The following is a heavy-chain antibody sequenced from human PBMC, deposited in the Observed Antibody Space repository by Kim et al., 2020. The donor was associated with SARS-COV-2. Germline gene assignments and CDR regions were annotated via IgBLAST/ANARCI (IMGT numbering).Heavy chain of an antibody. V-gene: IGHV4-34*01. CDR3: ARGTRQWLVRGPYYYYMDV. J-gene: IGHJ6*03. Sequence: SETLSLTCAVYGGSFSGYYWSWIRQPPGTGLEWIGEINHSGSTNYNPSLKSRVTISVDTSKNQFSLKLSSVTAADTAVYYCARGTRQWLVRGPYYYYMDVWGKGTTVTVSS. D-gene: IGHD6-19*01. CDR1: GGSFSGYY. CDR2: INHSGST.